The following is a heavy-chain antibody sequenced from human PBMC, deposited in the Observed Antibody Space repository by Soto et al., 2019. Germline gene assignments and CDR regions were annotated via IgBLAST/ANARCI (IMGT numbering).Heavy chain of an antibody. Sequence: PSETLSLTCTVSGGSISSGDYYWSWIRQPPGKGLEWIGYIYYSGSTYYNPSLKSRVTISVDTSKNQFSLKLSSVTAADTAVYYCARDHMDTAMAPYYYYYGMDVWGQGTTVTVSS. D-gene: IGHD5-18*01. CDR3: ARDHMDTAMAPYYYYYGMDV. J-gene: IGHJ6*02. CDR1: GGSISSGDYY. CDR2: IYYSGST. V-gene: IGHV4-30-4*01.